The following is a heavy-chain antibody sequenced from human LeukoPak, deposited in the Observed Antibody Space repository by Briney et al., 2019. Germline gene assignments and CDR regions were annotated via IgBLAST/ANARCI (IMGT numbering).Heavy chain of an antibody. CDR3: ARGRRDITIFGVVIPYYMDV. CDR1: GGTFSSYA. Sequence: SVKVSCKASGGTFSSYAISWVRQAPGQGLEWMGGIIPIFGTANYAQKFQGRVTITTDESTSTAYMELSSLRSEDTAVYYCARGRRDITIFGVVIPYYMDVWGKGTTVTVSS. V-gene: IGHV1-69*05. CDR2: IIPIFGTA. D-gene: IGHD3-3*01. J-gene: IGHJ6*03.